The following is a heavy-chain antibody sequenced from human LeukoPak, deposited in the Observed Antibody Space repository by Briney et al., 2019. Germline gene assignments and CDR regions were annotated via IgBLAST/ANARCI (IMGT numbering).Heavy chain of an antibody. V-gene: IGHV3-20*01. D-gene: IGHD4-17*01. CDR3: ARKPTVTTDRYFDL. Sequence: GGFLRLSCAASGFTFDDYGMSWVRQAPGNGLEWVSGINWNGGSTGYADSVKGRFTISRDNAKNSLYLQMNSLRAEDTALYHCARKPTVTTDRYFDLWGRGTLVTVSS. J-gene: IGHJ2*01. CDR1: GFTFDDYG. CDR2: INWNGGST.